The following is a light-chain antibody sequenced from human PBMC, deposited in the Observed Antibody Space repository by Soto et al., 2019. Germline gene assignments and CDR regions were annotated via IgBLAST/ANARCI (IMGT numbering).Light chain of an antibody. V-gene: IGKV3-20*01. CDR2: GAS. Sequence: EIVLTQSPGTLSLSPGERATLSCRASQSITTNYLAWYQQKSGQAPRLLIYGASNMATGIPDRFSGGGSGTDFTLTISRLEPEDFAVYYCQHYGNSLFTFGPGTKVDI. CDR3: QHYGNSLFT. J-gene: IGKJ3*01. CDR1: QSITTNY.